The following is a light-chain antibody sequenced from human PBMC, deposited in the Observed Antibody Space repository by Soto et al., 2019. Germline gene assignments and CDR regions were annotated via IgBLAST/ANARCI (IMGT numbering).Light chain of an antibody. V-gene: IGLV7-43*01. J-gene: IGLJ3*02. Sequence: QTLVTQEPSLTVSPGGTVTLTCASSTGAVTSGYYPNWFQQKPGQAPRALIYSISNKHSWTPARFSGSLLGGKAALTLSGVQPEDEAEYYCLLYYGGAWVFGGGTKLTVL. CDR3: LLYYGGAWV. CDR2: SIS. CDR1: TGAVTSGYY.